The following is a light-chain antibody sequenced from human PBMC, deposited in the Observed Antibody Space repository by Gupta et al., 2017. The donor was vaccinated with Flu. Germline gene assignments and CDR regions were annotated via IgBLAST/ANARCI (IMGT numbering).Light chain of an antibody. CDR3: CSYAGTYTWV. V-gene: IGLV2-11*03. J-gene: IGLJ3*02. Sequence: TSSGIGGYDYVSWYQQHPGKAPKLMIYDVTKRPSGVPDRFSASKSSNTASLIISGLLPEDEADYYCCSYAGTYTWVFGGGTKLTVL. CDR2: DVT. CDR1: SSGIGGYDY.